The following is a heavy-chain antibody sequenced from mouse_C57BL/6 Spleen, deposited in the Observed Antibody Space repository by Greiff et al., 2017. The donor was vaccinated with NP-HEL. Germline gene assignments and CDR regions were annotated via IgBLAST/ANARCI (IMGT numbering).Heavy chain of an antibody. CDR1: GYTFTDYN. CDR3: ARSYYYGSRGDWYFDV. J-gene: IGHJ1*03. CDR2: INPNNGGT. Sequence: EVQLQQSGPELVKPGASVKMSCKASGYTFTDYNMHWVKQSHGKSLEWIGYINPNNGGTSYNQKFKGKATLTVNKSSSTAYMELRSLTSEDSAVYYCARSYYYGSRGDWYFDVWGTGTTVTVSS. D-gene: IGHD1-1*01. V-gene: IGHV1-22*01.